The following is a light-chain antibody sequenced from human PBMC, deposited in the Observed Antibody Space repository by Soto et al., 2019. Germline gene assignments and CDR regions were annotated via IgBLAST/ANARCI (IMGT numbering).Light chain of an antibody. J-gene: IGKJ1*01. CDR3: QQYNNWPPDRT. Sequence: EIVMTQSPATLSVSPGERATLSCRASQSVSSNLAWYQQKPGQAPRLLIYGASTRATGIPARFSGSGSGTEXTLXIXSLQSEDXAIYFCQQYNNWPPDRTFGQGTKVEIK. V-gene: IGKV3-15*01. CDR1: QSVSSN. CDR2: GAS.